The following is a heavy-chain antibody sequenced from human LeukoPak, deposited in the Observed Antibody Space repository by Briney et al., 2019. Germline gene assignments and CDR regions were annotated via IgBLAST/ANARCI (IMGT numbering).Heavy chain of an antibody. J-gene: IGHJ4*02. Sequence: SETLSLTCTVSGGSISSSSYYWGWIRQPPGKGLEWVGSIYYSGSTYYNPSLKSRITLSVETSKSQFSRKLSSVTAADTAVYYCASQDTGFDYWGQGTLVTVSS. CDR3: ASQDTGFDY. CDR2: IYYSGST. V-gene: IGHV4-39*01. D-gene: IGHD3-10*01. CDR1: GGSISSSSYY.